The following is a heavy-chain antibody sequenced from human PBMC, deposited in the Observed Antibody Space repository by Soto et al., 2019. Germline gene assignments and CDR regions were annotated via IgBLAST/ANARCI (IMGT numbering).Heavy chain of an antibody. Sequence: GGSLRLSCAASGFSITNAWMTWVRQPPGKGLEWVGRIKSKTDGGTTDYVAPVKGRFTISRDDSKNTLYLQMNSLKTEDTAVYYCARHHDSWGQGTLVTVSS. J-gene: IGHJ4*02. CDR2: IKSKTDGGTT. CDR3: ARHHDS. V-gene: IGHV3-15*01. CDR1: GFSITNAW.